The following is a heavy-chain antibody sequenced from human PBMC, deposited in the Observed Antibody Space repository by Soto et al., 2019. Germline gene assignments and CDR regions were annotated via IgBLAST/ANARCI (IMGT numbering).Heavy chain of an antibody. V-gene: IGHV1-58*01. J-gene: IGHJ4*02. CDR2: IGVGSGNR. CDR1: GFTFTSSA. Sequence: SVKVSCKASGFTFTSSAVQWVRQARGQRLEWIGWIGVGSGNRHYAQKFQERVTITRDMSTTTAYMELSSLRSEDTAVYYCADLGVNFDHWGQGTLVTVSS. D-gene: IGHD2-8*01. CDR3: ADLGVNFDH.